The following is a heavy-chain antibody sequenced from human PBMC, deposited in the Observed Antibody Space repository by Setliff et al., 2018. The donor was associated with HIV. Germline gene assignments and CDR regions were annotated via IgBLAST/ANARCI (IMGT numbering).Heavy chain of an antibody. J-gene: IGHJ6*03. CDR2: IYYSGST. CDR1: GGSISSHY. Sequence: SETLSLTCTVSGGSISSHYWSWIRQPPGKGLEWIGYIYYSGSTNYNPSLKSRVTISVDTSKNQFSLTLISVTAADTAVYYCAREIQFSATTYYYYYMDDWGRGTTVTVSS. V-gene: IGHV4-59*11. CDR3: AREIQFSATTYYYYYMDD. D-gene: IGHD5-18*01.